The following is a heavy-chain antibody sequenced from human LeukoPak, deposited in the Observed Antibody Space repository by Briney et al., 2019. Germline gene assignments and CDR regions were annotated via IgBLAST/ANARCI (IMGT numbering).Heavy chain of an antibody. J-gene: IGHJ6*02. D-gene: IGHD1-1*01. CDR2: IRSDGTT. CDR3: ARDHGVQLRLGVDGMDV. CDR1: GFTFSDYY. V-gene: IGHV3-66*01. Sequence: GGSLRLSCAASGFTFSDYYMSWIRQAPGKGLEWVSVIRSDGTTDYADSVKGRFDVSRDNFKNTLYLQMNNLRAEDTAVYYCARDHGVQLRLGVDGMDVWGQGTTVTVSS.